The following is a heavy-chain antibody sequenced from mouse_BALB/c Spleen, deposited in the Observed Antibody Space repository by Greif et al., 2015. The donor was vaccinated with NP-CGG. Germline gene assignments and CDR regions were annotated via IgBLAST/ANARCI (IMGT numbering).Heavy chain of an antibody. CDR2: SRNKANDYTT. J-gene: IGHJ1*01. D-gene: IGHD1-1*01. CDR3: ARDYDGSSYWYFDA. V-gene: IGHV7-1*02. Sequence: EVKLVESGGGLVQPGGSLRLSCATSGFTFSDFYMGWVRQPPGKRLEWIAASRNKANDYTTEYGASVKGRFIVSRDTSQSSRNLQMNALRAEDTAIYYGARDYDGSSYWYFDAWGAGTTVTASS. CDR1: GFTFSDFY.